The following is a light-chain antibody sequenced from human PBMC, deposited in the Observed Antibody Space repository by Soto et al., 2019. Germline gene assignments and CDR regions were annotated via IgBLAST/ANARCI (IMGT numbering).Light chain of an antibody. Sequence: EIVLTQSPGTLSLSPGERATLSCRASQSISSNYLAWYQQKPGQAPRLLIYGAFSRAVGIPDNFSGSGSVTDFTLTIYRLEPEDFAVYYCQQYGTSPWTFGQGTKVEIK. CDR2: GAF. V-gene: IGKV3-20*01. J-gene: IGKJ1*01. CDR1: QSISSNY. CDR3: QQYGTSPWT.